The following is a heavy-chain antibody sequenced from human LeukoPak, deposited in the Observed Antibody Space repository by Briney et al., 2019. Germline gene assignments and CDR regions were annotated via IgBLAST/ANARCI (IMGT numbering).Heavy chain of an antibody. CDR1: GFTFSSYE. J-gene: IGHJ1*01. V-gene: IGHV3-48*03. CDR2: ISSSGSTI. D-gene: IGHD3-22*01. Sequence: PGGSLSLSCAASGFTFSSYEMNWVRQAPGKGLEWVSYISSSGSTIYYADSVKGRFTISRDNAKNSLYLQMNSLRAEDTAVYYCARENYDSSGRFQHWGQGTLVTVSS. CDR3: ARENYDSSGRFQH.